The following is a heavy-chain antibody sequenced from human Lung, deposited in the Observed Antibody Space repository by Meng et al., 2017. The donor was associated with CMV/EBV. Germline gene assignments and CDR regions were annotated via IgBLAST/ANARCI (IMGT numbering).Heavy chain of an antibody. J-gene: IGHJ4*02. D-gene: IGHD1-26*01. CDR3: ARVEVGITSGDY. Sequence: QFQLVKSGAEVKKPGASVKGSFKSSGYTFTSHGVSWVRQAPGQGLEWMGWISGYNGDTNYAQTLQGRVTMTTDTSTSTAYMELRSLRSDDTAVYYCARVEVGITSGDYWGQGTLVTVSS. V-gene: IGHV1-18*01. CDR1: GYTFTSHG. CDR2: ISGYNGDT.